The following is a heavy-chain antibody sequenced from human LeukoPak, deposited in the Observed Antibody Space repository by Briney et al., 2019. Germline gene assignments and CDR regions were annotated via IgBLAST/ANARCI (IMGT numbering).Heavy chain of an antibody. J-gene: IGHJ4*02. CDR1: GVSISSYY. Sequence: SETLSLTCTVSGVSISSYYWSWLRQPPGKGLEWFGYIYYSGSTNYHPSLKSRVTISVDTSKNRFSLKLSSVTAADTAVYYCARSYYYDSSGPLDYWGQGTLVTVSS. CDR3: ARSYYYDSSGPLDY. D-gene: IGHD3-22*01. V-gene: IGHV4-59*01. CDR2: IYYSGST.